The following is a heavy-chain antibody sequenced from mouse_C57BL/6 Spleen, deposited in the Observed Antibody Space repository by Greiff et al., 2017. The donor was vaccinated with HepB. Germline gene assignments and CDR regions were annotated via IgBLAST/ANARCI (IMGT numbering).Heavy chain of an antibody. CDR1: GYTFTSYW. CDR2: IDPSDSYT. J-gene: IGHJ3*01. CDR3: AIYDGYYDGWFAY. Sequence: QVQLQQPGAELVMPGASVKLSCKASGYTFTSYWMHWVKQRPGQGLEWIGEIDPSDSYTNYNQKFKGKSTLTVDKSSSKAYMQLSSLTSEDSAVYYCAIYDGYYDGWFAYWGQGTLVTVSA. V-gene: IGHV1-69*01. D-gene: IGHD2-3*01.